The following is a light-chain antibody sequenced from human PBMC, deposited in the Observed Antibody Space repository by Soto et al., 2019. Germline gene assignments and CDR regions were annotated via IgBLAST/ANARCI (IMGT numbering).Light chain of an antibody. CDR3: QQYNNWLAIT. V-gene: IGKV3-15*01. J-gene: IGKJ5*01. CDR2: GAS. Sequence: PGERATLSCRASQSVSSNLAWYQQKPGQAPRLLIYGASTRATGIPARFSGSGSGTEFTLTISSLQSEDFAVYYCQQYNNWLAITFGQGTRLEIK. CDR1: QSVSSN.